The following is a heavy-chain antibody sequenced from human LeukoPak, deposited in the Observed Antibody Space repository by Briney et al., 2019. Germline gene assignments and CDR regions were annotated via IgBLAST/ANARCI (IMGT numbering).Heavy chain of an antibody. J-gene: IGHJ4*02. D-gene: IGHD4-17*01. Sequence: EGSLRLSCAASGFTFSRYELNWVRQAPGKGLEWVSYISSSGSIIYYADSVKGRFTISRDNAKNSLYLQMNSLRAEDTALYYCARDLGMTDGDYVSYFDYWGQGTLVTVSS. CDR3: ARDLGMTDGDYVSYFDY. CDR1: GFTFSRYE. CDR2: ISSSGSII. V-gene: IGHV3-48*03.